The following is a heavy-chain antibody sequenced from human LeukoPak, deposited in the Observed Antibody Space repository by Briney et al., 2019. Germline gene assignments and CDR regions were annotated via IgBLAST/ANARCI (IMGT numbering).Heavy chain of an antibody. Sequence: PGGSLRLSCAASGFTFSDHYMAWVRQAPGKGLEWVPVIYTGGSTHYADSVKDRFTISRDNSKSTLYLQMNSLTVEDTAVYYCARYHADSVAGFDPWGQGTQVTVSS. CDR1: GFTFSDHY. D-gene: IGHD4-17*01. J-gene: IGHJ5*02. CDR2: IYTGGST. CDR3: ARYHADSVAGFDP. V-gene: IGHV3-66*01.